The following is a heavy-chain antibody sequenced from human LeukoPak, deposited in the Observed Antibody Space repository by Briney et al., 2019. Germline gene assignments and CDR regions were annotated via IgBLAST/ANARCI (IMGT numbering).Heavy chain of an antibody. J-gene: IGHJ4*02. CDR3: ARDLGITMIVDGDY. CDR1: GFTFSSYG. CDR2: ISYDGSNK. V-gene: IGHV3-30*03. D-gene: IGHD3-22*01. Sequence: GRSLRLSCAASGFTFSSYGMHWVRQAPGKGLEWVAVISYDGSNKYYADSVKGRFTISRDNAKNSLYLQMNSLRAEDTAVYYCARDLGITMIVDGDYWGQGTLVTVSS.